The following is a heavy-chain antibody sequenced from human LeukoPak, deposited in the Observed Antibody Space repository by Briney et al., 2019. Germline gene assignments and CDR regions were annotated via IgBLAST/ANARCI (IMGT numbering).Heavy chain of an antibody. V-gene: IGHV3-20*04. CDR2: INWNGGTT. D-gene: IGHD3-22*01. CDR1: GFDFDDYG. Sequence: GGSLRLSCAASGFDFDDYGMSWVRQVPGKGPEWVSGINWNGGTTGYADSVKGRFTISRDNAKNSLYLQMNSLRAEDTALYYCASRGLDSSGYYAFFAWGQGTLVTVSS. J-gene: IGHJ5*02. CDR3: ASRGLDSSGYYAFFA.